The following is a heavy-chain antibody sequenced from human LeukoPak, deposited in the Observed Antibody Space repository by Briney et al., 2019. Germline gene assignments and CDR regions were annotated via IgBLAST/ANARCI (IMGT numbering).Heavy chain of an antibody. J-gene: IGHJ6*02. CDR3: ARGPTEGGGYSYGLPYYYYGMDV. CDR1: GYTFTGYY. V-gene: IGHV1-2*04. D-gene: IGHD5-18*01. Sequence: EASVKVSCKASGYTFTGYYMHWVRQAPGQGLEWMGWINPNSGGTNYAQKFQGWVTMTRDTSISTAYMELSRLRSDDTAVYYCARGPTEGGGYSYGLPYYYYGMDVWGQGTTATVSS. CDR2: INPNSGGT.